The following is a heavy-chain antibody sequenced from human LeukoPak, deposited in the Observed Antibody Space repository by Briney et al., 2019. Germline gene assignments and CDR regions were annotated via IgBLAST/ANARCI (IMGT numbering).Heavy chain of an antibody. D-gene: IGHD5-18*01. CDR2: ISSSSSYI. Sequence: GGSLSLSGAASGFPFSSYSMNWVRQAPGKGLEWVSSISSSSSYIYYADSVKGRFTISRDNAKNSLYLQMNSLRAEDTAVYYCARGPSGYSYGTYFDYWGQGTLVTVSS. CDR3: ARGPSGYSYGTYFDY. J-gene: IGHJ4*02. V-gene: IGHV3-21*01. CDR1: GFPFSSYS.